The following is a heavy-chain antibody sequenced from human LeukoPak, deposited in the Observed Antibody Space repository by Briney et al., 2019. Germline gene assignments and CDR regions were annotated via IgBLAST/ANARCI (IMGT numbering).Heavy chain of an antibody. D-gene: IGHD5-18*01. CDR3: ARDDVDTPPFDY. J-gene: IGHJ4*02. V-gene: IGHV4-4*07. Sequence: SETLSLTCTVSDASISSYYWSWIRQPAGKGLEWIGRIYVSGTSVYNPSLKSRVTMSVDTSKNQLSLRLKSVTAADTAVYYCARDDVDTPPFDYLGQGTLATVSS. CDR1: DASISSYY. CDR2: IYVSGTS.